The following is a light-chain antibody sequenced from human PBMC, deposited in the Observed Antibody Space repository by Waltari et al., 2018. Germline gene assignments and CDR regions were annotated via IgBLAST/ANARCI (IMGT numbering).Light chain of an antibody. CDR2: YAS. V-gene: IGKV6-21*02. CDR3: LQSSSLPIT. Sequence: EIVLTQSPDFQSVTPKEKVTITCRASQSIGTSLHWYQQKSDQSPKLLIKYASQSISGVPSSFSGSGSETEFTLTINSLEAEDVATYYCLQSSSLPITFGQGTRLEI. J-gene: IGKJ5*01. CDR1: QSIGTS.